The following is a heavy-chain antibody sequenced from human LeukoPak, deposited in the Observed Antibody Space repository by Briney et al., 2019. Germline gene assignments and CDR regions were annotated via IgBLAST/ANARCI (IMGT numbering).Heavy chain of an antibody. D-gene: IGHD1-26*01. CDR1: GFTFSSYA. CDR2: ISGSGGST. Sequence: GGSLRLSCAASGFTFSSYAMSWVRQAPGKGLEWVSAISGSGGSTYYADSVKGRFTISRDNSKNTLYLQMNSLRAEDTAVYYCARDIVGATTSPSGEDYWGQGTLVTVSS. J-gene: IGHJ4*02. CDR3: ARDIVGATTSPSGEDY. V-gene: IGHV3-23*01.